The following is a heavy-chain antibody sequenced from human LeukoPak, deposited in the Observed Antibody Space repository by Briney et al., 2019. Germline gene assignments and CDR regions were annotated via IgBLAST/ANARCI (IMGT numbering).Heavy chain of an antibody. Sequence: GGTLRLSCAASGFTFSSYGVSWVRQAPGKGLEWVSAISGSGGNTYYADSVKGRFTISRDNSKNTLYLQMNSLRAEDTAVYYCATSTGYSSGWYRTYYFDYWGQGTLVTVSS. D-gene: IGHD6-19*01. J-gene: IGHJ4*02. CDR2: ISGSGGNT. V-gene: IGHV3-23*01. CDR1: GFTFSSYG. CDR3: ATSTGYSSGWYRTYYFDY.